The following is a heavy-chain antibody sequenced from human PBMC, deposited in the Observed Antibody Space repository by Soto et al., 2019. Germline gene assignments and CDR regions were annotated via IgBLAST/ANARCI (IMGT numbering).Heavy chain of an antibody. CDR1: GFTFNSYA. J-gene: IGHJ4*02. D-gene: IGHD3-10*01. Sequence: GSLRLSCSASGFTFNSYAMHWGRQAPGKGLEYVSAISSNGGTTYYADSVKGRFTISRDNSKNTLYLQMIILRDEATVLYYGMTDCAHGSVIYSFDYWGQGTLVTVSS. V-gene: IGHV3-64D*09. CDR3: MTDCAHGSVIYSFDY. CDR2: ISSNGGTT.